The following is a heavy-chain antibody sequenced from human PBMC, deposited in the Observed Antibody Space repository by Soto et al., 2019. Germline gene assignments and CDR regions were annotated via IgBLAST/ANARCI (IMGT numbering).Heavy chain of an antibody. CDR3: ARYHDLWIGRADAFDV. CDR1: GDSISSDNYY. CDR2: MSYSGIS. Sequence: VQLQESGPGLVMPSQTLSLTCSVSGDSISSDNYYWGWIRQFPGRGLEWIGYMSYSGISHYNPSLKSRLTISLDASENQFSLKLNSVTAADTAVYYCARYHDLWIGRADAFDVWGQGPMVTVSS. D-gene: IGHD3-3*01. J-gene: IGHJ3*01. V-gene: IGHV4-31*03.